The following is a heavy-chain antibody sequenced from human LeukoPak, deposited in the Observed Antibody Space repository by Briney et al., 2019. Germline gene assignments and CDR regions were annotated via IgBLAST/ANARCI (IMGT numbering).Heavy chain of an antibody. D-gene: IGHD6-13*01. CDR1: GGSISSYY. CDR2: IYYSGST. V-gene: IGHV4-59*01. J-gene: IGHJ4*02. Sequence: SETLSLTCTVSGGSISSYYWSWIRQPPGKGLEWIGYIYYSGSTNYNPSLKSRVTISVDTSKNQFSLKLSSVTAADTAVYCCAKDKYSPVRSMSEAAYYFDFWGPGTLVTVSS. CDR3: AKDKYSPVRSMSEAAYYFDF.